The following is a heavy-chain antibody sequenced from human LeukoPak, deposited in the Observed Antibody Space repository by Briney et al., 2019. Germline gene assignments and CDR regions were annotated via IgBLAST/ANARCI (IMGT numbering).Heavy chain of an antibody. J-gene: IGHJ5*02. V-gene: IGHV4-30-4*08. CDR3: ARDSITIFGVPGGWFDP. CDR2: IYYSGST. CDR1: GGSISSGDYY. D-gene: IGHD3-3*01. Sequence: SETLSLTCTVSGGSISSGDYYWSWIRQPSGKGLEWIGYIYYSGSTYYNPSLKSRVTISLDTSKNQFTLKLSSVTAADTAVYYCARDSITIFGVPGGWFDPWGQGTLVTVSS.